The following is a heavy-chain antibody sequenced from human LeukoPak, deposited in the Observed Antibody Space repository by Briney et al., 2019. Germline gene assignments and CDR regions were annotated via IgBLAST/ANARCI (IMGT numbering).Heavy chain of an antibody. J-gene: IGHJ4*02. CDR1: GGSISSGSYY. V-gene: IGHV4-61*02. CDR3: ARDRGQLGLDY. CDR2: IYTSGST. D-gene: IGHD3-10*01. Sequence: SQTLSLTCTVSGGSISSGSYYWSWIRQPAGKGLEWIGRIYTSGSTNYNPSLKSRVTMSVDTSKNQFSLKLSSVTAADTAVYYCARDRGQLGLDYWGQGTLVTVSS.